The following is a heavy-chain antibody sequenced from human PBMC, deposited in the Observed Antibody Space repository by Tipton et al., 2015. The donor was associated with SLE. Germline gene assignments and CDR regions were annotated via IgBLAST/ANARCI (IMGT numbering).Heavy chain of an antibody. Sequence: TLSLTCTVSGGSISSHYWSWIRQPPGKGLEWIGYIYYSGSTNYNPSLKSRVTISVDTSKNQFSLKLSPVTAADTAVYYCAIAAAGSDAFDIWGQGTMVTVSS. D-gene: IGHD6-13*01. CDR3: AIAAAGSDAFDI. J-gene: IGHJ3*02. CDR1: GGSISSHY. V-gene: IGHV4-59*11. CDR2: IYYSGST.